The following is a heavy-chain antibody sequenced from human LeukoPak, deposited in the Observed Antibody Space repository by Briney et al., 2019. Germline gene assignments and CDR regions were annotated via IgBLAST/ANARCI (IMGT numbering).Heavy chain of an antibody. V-gene: IGHV4-34*01. J-gene: IGHJ4*02. CDR2: INHSGST. D-gene: IGHD3-9*01. Sequence: SETLSLTCAVYGGSFSGYYWSWIRQPPGKGLEWIGEINHSGSTNYNPSLKSRVTISVDTSKNQFSLELSSVTAADTAVYYCAGRGYDILTGYNDYWGQGTLVTVSS. CDR3: AGRGYDILTGYNDY. CDR1: GGSFSGYY.